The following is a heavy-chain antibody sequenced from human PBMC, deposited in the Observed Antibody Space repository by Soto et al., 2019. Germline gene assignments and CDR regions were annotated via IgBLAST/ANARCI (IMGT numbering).Heavy chain of an antibody. CDR2: ISSSSSYI. CDR3: ARTLELGYCTNGVCSGYYMDV. CDR1: GFTFSSYS. Sequence: GGSLRLSCAASGFTFSSYSMNWVRQAPGKGLEWVSSISSSSSYIYYADSVKGRFTISRDNAKNSLYLQMNSLRAEDTAVYYCARTLELGYCTNGVCSGYYMDVWGKGTTVTVSS. D-gene: IGHD2-8*01. V-gene: IGHV3-21*01. J-gene: IGHJ6*03.